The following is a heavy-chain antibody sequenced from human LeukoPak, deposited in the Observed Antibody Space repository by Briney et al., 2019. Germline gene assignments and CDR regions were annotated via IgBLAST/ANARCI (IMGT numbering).Heavy chain of an antibody. Sequence: PGGSPRLSCAASGFTFSSYGMHWVRQAPGKGLEWVAFIRYDGSNKYYADSVEGRFTISRDNSKNTLYLQMNSLRAEDTAVYYCAKDNDFWSGVDAFDIWGQGTMVTVSS. CDR2: IRYDGSNK. J-gene: IGHJ3*02. D-gene: IGHD3-3*01. V-gene: IGHV3-30*02. CDR1: GFTFSSYG. CDR3: AKDNDFWSGVDAFDI.